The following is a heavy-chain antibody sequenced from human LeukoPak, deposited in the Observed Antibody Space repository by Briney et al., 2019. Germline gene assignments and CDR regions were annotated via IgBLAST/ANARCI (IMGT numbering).Heavy chain of an antibody. CDR3: ARELNEDYYDSSGYYLESWFDY. V-gene: IGHV7-4-1*02. J-gene: IGHJ4*02. CDR2: INTNTGNP. D-gene: IGHD3-22*01. Sequence: GASVKVSCKASGYTFTSYAMNWVRQAPGQGLEWMGWINTNTGNPTYAQGFTGRFVFSLDTSVSTAYLQISSLKAEDTAVYYCARELNEDYYDSSGYYLESWFDYWGQGTLVTVSS. CDR1: GYTFTSYA.